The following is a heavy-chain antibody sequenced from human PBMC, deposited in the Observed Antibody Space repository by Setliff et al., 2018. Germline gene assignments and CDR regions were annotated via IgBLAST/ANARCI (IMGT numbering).Heavy chain of an antibody. J-gene: IGHJ4*02. CDR1: GASISSSSYY. V-gene: IGHV4-39*07. CDR3: ARTDDYYNFYAY. CDR2: IFYGGST. Sequence: SETLSLTCTVSGASISSSSYYWAWIRQPPGRGLELIGSIFYGGSTYYNLSLKSRVTISIDASKNQFSLKLDSVTAADTAVYYCARTDDYYNFYAYWGQGTLVTVSS. D-gene: IGHD3-3*01.